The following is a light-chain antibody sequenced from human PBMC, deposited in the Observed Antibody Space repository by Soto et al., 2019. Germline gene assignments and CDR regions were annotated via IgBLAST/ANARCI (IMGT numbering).Light chain of an antibody. V-gene: IGLV2-14*01. CDR3: SSYTSSNTLV. CDR1: SSDVGGYKY. Sequence: QSVLTRPASVSGSPGQSITISCTGTSSDVGGYKYVSWYQQVPGKAPKVMIYEVSSRPSGVSNRFSGSKSGNTASLTISGLQAEDESDYFCSSYTSSNTLVFGTGTKLTVL. CDR2: EVS. J-gene: IGLJ1*01.